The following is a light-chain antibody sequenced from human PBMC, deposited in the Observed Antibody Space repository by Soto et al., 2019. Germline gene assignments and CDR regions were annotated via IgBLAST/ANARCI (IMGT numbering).Light chain of an antibody. CDR1: HSVTSS. CDR3: HPHET. CDR2: GAS. Sequence: EIVMTQSPATLSVSPGKISTLACRASHSVTSSLAWSQQKPGQARRLLISGASSRATGIPDRFTGSGFGPEFTLPIPRQEPEDFTVYYCHPHETFGQGTKVDIK. J-gene: IGKJ1*01. V-gene: IGKV3D-15*01.